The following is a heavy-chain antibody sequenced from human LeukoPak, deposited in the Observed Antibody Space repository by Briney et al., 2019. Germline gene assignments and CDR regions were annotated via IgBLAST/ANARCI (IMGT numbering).Heavy chain of an antibody. CDR3: ATSGGSSSWGRGAFDI. Sequence: ASVKVSCKASGGTFSSYAISWVRQAPGQGLEWMGGIIPIFGTANYAQKFQGRVTITADESTSTAYMELSSLRSEDTAVYYCATSGGSSSWGRGAFDIWGQGTMVTVSS. D-gene: IGHD6-13*01. J-gene: IGHJ3*02. CDR1: GGTFSSYA. V-gene: IGHV1-69*13. CDR2: IIPIFGTA.